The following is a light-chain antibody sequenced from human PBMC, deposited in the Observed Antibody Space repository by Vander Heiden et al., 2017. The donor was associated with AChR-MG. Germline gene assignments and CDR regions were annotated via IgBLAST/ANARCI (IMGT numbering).Light chain of an antibody. CDR2: DVS. CDR3: CSYGGTSTHVL. CDR1: SSAVGRFNY. J-gene: IGLJ2*01. Sequence: QSALTQPRSVSGSPGQSVTIACTGTSSAVGRFNYVSWYQQHPGRAPKLIIFDVSKRPSGVPDRFSGSKSGNTASLTISGLQTEDEAEYYCCSYGGTSTHVLFGGGTELTVL. V-gene: IGLV2-11*01.